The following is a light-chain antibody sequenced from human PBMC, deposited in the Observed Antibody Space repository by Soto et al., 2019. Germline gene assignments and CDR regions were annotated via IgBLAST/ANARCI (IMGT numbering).Light chain of an antibody. Sequence: QSVLTQPPSAYGTPGQRVTISCSGSRKNIKKNTVHWFQQLPGTAPKVLIYTDNQRPSGVPDRFSGSKSGTSASLAISGLQSEDEADYYCAAWDHSLNGHVFGTGTKVTVL. V-gene: IGLV1-44*01. CDR2: TDN. CDR1: RKNIKKNT. CDR3: AAWDHSLNGHV. J-gene: IGLJ1*01.